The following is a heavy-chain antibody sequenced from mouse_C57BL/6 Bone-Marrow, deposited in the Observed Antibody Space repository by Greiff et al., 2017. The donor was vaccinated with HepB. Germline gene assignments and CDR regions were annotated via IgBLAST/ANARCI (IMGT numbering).Heavy chain of an antibody. CDR3: ARPFITTVVAPFDY. CDR1: GYTFTSYW. Sequence: QVQLQQPGAELVKPGASVKLSCKASGYTFTSYWMHWVKQRPGRGLEWIGRIDPNSGGTKYNEKFKSKATLTVDKSSSTAYMQLSSLTSEDSAVYYCARPFITTVVAPFDYWGQGTTLTVSS. D-gene: IGHD1-1*01. CDR2: IDPNSGGT. J-gene: IGHJ2*01. V-gene: IGHV1-62-3*01.